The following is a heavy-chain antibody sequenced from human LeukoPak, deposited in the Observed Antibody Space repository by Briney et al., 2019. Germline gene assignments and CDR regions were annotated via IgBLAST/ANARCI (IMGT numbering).Heavy chain of an antibody. Sequence: SETLSLTCTVSGGSISSSSYYWGWIRQPPGKGLEWIGSIYYSGSTNYNPSLKSRVTISLDTSKNQFSLKLSSVTAADTAVYYCARGGWFGESPFDYWDQGTLVTVSS. J-gene: IGHJ4*02. CDR1: GGSISSSSYY. V-gene: IGHV4-39*07. CDR3: ARGGWFGESPFDY. D-gene: IGHD3-10*01. CDR2: IYYSGST.